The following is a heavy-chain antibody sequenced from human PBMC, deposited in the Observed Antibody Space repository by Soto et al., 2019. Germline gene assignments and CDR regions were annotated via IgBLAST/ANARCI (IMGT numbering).Heavy chain of an antibody. CDR3: ARGEQDYDILTGKGYYYGMDV. CDR2: INHSGST. CDR1: GGSFSGYY. Sequence: PSETLSLTCAVYGGSFSGYYWSWIRQPPGKGLEWIGEINHSGSTNYNPSLKSRVTISVDTSKNQFSLKLSSVTAADTAVYYCARGEQDYDILTGKGYYYGMDVWGQGTTVTVYS. V-gene: IGHV4-34*01. D-gene: IGHD3-9*01. J-gene: IGHJ6*02.